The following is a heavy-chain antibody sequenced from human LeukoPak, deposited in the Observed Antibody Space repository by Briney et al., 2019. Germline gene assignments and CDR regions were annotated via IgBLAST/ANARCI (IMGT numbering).Heavy chain of an antibody. V-gene: IGHV3-23*01. CDR2: VSGSGGST. CDR1: GFTFSSYA. D-gene: IGHD6-6*01. J-gene: IGHJ4*02. Sequence: GGSLRLSCAASGFTFSSYAMSWVRQAPGKGLEWVSAVSGSGGSTYYADSVKGRFTISRDNSKNTLYLQMNSLRAEDTAVYYCAKKMAIGGQLVPLDYWGQGTLVTVSS. CDR3: AKKMAIGGQLVPLDY.